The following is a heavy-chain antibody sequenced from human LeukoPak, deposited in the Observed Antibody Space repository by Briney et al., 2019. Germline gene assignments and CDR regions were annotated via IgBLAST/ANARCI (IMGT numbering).Heavy chain of an antibody. CDR3: ARVRCSSTSCYTWGRNYYGMDV. CDR1: GGSFSGYY. V-gene: IGHV4-34*01. Sequence: SETLSLTCAVYGGSFSGYYWSWIRQPPGKGLEWIGEINHSGSTNYNPSLKSRVTISVDTSKNQFSLKLSSVTAADTAVYYCARVRCSSTSCYTWGRNYYGMDVWGQGTTVTVSS. J-gene: IGHJ6*02. D-gene: IGHD2-2*02. CDR2: INHSGST.